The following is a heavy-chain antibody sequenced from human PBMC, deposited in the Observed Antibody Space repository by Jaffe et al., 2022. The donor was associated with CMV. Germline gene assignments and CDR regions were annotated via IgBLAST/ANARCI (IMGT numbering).Heavy chain of an antibody. CDR3: ARTKLHFDVTGYSFGNWYFDL. V-gene: IGHV4-31*01. Sequence: QVQLQESGPGLVKPSQTLSLTCTISGASINSGGFYWSWIRQHPGKGLEWIGHISNTGIPYANPSLSPLKSQVSISRDTSENKFSLLLPSVTAADTAIYYCARTKLHFDVTGYSFGNWYFDLWGRGALVTVS. CDR1: GASINSGGFY. D-gene: IGHD3-9*01. CDR2: ISNTGIP. J-gene: IGHJ2*01.